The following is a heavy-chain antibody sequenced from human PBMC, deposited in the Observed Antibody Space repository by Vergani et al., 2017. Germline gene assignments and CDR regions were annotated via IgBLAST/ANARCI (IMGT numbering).Heavy chain of an antibody. D-gene: IGHD4-17*01. CDR2: ISWNSGSI. CDR1: GFTFDDYA. Sequence: EVQLVESGGGLVQPGRSLRLSCAASGFTFDDYALHWVRQAPGKGLEGVSGISWNSGSIGYADSVKGRFTISRDNAKNSLYLQMNSLRAEETALYYCAKGTLSSPYGGYFDYWGQGTLVTVSS. CDR3: AKGTLSSPYGGYFDY. V-gene: IGHV3-9*01. J-gene: IGHJ4*02.